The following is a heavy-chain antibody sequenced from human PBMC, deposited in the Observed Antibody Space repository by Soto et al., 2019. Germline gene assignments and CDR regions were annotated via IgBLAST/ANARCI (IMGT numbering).Heavy chain of an antibody. D-gene: IGHD4-17*01. J-gene: IGHJ6*02. CDR2: IHSGGSRI. Sequence: PGGSLRLSCAASGFTFSTYHMNWARQAPGKGLEWVSYIHSGGSRIYYADSVKGRFTISRDNAKNSLYLQMNGLRAEDTAVYYCARDGSTVTTNYHYAMDVWGQGTTVTVSS. CDR1: GFTFSTYH. CDR3: ARDGSTVTTNYHYAMDV. V-gene: IGHV3-48*03.